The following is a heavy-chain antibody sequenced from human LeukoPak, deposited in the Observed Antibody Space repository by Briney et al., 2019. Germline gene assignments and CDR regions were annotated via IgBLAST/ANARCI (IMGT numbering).Heavy chain of an antibody. CDR1: GFTLSNHW. CDR3: IADTWPAL. V-gene: IGHV3-74*01. CDR2: INSDSSTT. J-gene: IGHJ4*02. Sequence: GGSLRLSCAASGFTLSNHWIHWVRQAPGKGPVWVSRINSDSSTTNSADSVRGRFAISRDNAKNTVYLQMNSLRTEDTAMYYCIADTWPALWGQGTQVTVSS. D-gene: IGHD6-13*01.